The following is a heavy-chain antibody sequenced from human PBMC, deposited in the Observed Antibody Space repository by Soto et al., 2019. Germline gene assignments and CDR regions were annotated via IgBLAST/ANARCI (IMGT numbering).Heavy chain of an antibody. CDR1: GFTFSNFW. V-gene: IGHV3-15*01. Sequence: WGSLRLSCAASGFTFSNFWLSWFRQGPGKGLEWLGRIKSRTENETTDYASPARGRFIISRDDSKNMLYLQLNSLKSEDTGVYYCVTVLTNASSWFDYWGHGT. CDR2: IKSRTENETT. D-gene: IGHD6-13*01. J-gene: IGHJ4*01. CDR3: VTVLTNASSWFDY.